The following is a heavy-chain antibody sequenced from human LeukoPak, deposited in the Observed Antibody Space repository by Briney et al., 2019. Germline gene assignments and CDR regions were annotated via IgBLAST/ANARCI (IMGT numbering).Heavy chain of an antibody. Sequence: GASVKVPCKASGYTFTSYDINWVRQATGQGLEWMGWMDPNSGNTGYAQKFQGRVTMTRDTSISTAYMELSRLRSDDTAVYYCAREGVRGGHFDYWGQGTLVTVSS. D-gene: IGHD3-16*01. V-gene: IGHV1-8*01. CDR3: AREGVRGGHFDY. CDR2: MDPNSGNT. J-gene: IGHJ4*02. CDR1: GYTFTSYD.